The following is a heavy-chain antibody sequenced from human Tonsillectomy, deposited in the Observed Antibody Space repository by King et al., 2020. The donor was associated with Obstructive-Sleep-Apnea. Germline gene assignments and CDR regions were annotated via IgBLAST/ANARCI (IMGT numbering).Heavy chain of an antibody. Sequence: QLQESGSGLVKPSQTLSLTCAVSGDSINSGGYSWSWIRQPPGKGLEWIVYIYPSGSTYYNPSLKSRGAISADRSKNQFSLKLISVSAADTAVYYCARAYDHSGHQFDSWGQGTLVTVSS. J-gene: IGHJ4*02. CDR3: ARAYDHSGHQFDS. V-gene: IGHV4-30-2*01. CDR2: IYPSGST. D-gene: IGHD3-22*01. CDR1: GDSINSGGYS.